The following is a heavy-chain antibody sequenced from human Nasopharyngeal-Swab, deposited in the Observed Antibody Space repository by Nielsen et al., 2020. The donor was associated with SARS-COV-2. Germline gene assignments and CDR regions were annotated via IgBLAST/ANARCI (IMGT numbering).Heavy chain of an antibody. CDR1: GFTFSSYS. Sequence: GGSLRLSCAASGFTFSSYSIHWVRQAPGKGLERVAVISYDGSNKYYTDSVKGRFTISRDNSKNTLYLQMNSLRAEDTAVYYCARVAPVAGTGFDYWGQGTLVTVSS. CDR2: ISYDGSNK. CDR3: ARVAPVAGTGFDY. D-gene: IGHD6-19*01. V-gene: IGHV3-30*04. J-gene: IGHJ4*02.